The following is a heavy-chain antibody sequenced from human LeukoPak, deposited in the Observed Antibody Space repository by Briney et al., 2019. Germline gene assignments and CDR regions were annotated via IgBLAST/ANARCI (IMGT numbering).Heavy chain of an antibody. CDR2: LSSSGSSI. J-gene: IGHJ3*02. Sequence: GGSLRLSCAASGLTVSSYEMNWVRQAPGKGLEWVSYLSSSGSSIYYADSVKGRFTISRDNAKKSLYLQMHSLRAEDTAVYYCARDSHKFDSSGYYPDAFDIWGQGTMVTVPS. CDR1: GLTVSSYE. CDR3: ARDSHKFDSSGYYPDAFDI. D-gene: IGHD3-22*01. V-gene: IGHV3-48*03.